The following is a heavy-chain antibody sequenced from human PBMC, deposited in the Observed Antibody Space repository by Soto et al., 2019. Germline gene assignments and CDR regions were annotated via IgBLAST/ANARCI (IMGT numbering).Heavy chain of an antibody. V-gene: IGHV1-2*04. D-gene: IGHD3-10*01. Sequence: ASVKVSCKASGYTFTGYYMHWVRQAPGQGLEWMGWINPNSGGTNYAQKFQGWVTMTRDTSISTAYMELSRLRSDDTAVYYCARGEISFGELLSYNWFDPWGQGTLVTVSS. CDR2: INPNSGGT. CDR1: GYTFTGYY. J-gene: IGHJ5*02. CDR3: ARGEISFGELLSYNWFDP.